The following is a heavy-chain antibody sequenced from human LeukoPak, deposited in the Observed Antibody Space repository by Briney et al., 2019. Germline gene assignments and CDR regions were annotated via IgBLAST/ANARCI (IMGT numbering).Heavy chain of an antibody. V-gene: IGHV4-4*02. J-gene: IGHJ4*02. D-gene: IGHD3-3*01. CDR2: VHLNGRT. Sequence: SGTLSLTCGVSGGSVTTTNWWTWVRQPPGKGLEWIGEVHLNGRTHYNPSLESRLTMSVDLSENHISLKLTSVTAADTAVYYCAREGGFYRPLDYWGQGTLVTVSS. CDR1: GGSVTTTNW. CDR3: AREGGFYRPLDY.